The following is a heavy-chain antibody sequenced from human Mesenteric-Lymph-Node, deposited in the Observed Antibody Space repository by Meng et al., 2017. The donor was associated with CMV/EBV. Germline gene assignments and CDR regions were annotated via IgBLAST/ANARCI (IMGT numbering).Heavy chain of an antibody. V-gene: IGHV3-23*01. CDR1: GFTFSSYA. D-gene: IGHD3-22*01. CDR3: AKLYDSSGGWFDP. J-gene: IGHJ5*02. CDR2: ISGSGSST. Sequence: GESLKISCAASGFTFSSYAMSWVRQAPGKGLEWVSTISGSGSSTYYADSVKGRFTISRDNFKNTPYLQMNSLRAEDTAVYYCAKLYDSSGGWFDPWGQGTLVTVSS.